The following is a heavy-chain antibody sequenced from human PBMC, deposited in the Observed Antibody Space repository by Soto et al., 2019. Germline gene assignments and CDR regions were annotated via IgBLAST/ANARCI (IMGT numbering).Heavy chain of an antibody. CDR2: IYYSGST. D-gene: IGHD5-18*01. CDR1: GGSISSGDYY. Sequence: QVQLQESGPGLVKPSQTLSLTCTVSGGSISSGDYYWSWIRQPPGKGLEWIGYIYYSGSTYYNPSLRRRVPXXVXPSKTQFSLKLSSVTAADTAVYYCASTSYGYTFYDYWGQGTLVTVSS. J-gene: IGHJ4*02. V-gene: IGHV4-30-4*01. CDR3: ASTSYGYTFYDY.